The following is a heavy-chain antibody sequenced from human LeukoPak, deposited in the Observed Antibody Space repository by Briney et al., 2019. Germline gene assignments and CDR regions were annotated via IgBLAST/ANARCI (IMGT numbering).Heavy chain of an antibody. V-gene: IGHV3-7*03. CDR2: IKQDGSEK. CDR1: GFTFSSYW. D-gene: IGHD3-3*01. J-gene: IGHJ5*02. Sequence: PGGSLRLSCAASGFTFSSYWMSWVRQAPGKGREWVANIKQDGSEKYYVDSVKGRFTISRDNAKNSLYLQMNSLRAEDTAVYYCARGSGVVRPSWFDPWGQGTLVTVSS. CDR3: ARGSGVVRPSWFDP.